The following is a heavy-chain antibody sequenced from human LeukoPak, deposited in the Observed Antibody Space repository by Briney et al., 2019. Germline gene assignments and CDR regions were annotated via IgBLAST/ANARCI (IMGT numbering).Heavy chain of an antibody. V-gene: IGHV3-23*01. J-gene: IGHJ4*02. CDR1: GFTFSNAW. D-gene: IGHD2/OR15-2a*01. Sequence: GGSLRLSCGASGFTFSNAWMSWVRQAPGKGLEWVSAISGSGGSTYYADSVKGRFTISRDNSKNTLYLQMNSLRAEDTAVYYCAKLSDTLGFDYWGQGTLVTVSS. CDR3: AKLSDTLGFDY. CDR2: ISGSGGST.